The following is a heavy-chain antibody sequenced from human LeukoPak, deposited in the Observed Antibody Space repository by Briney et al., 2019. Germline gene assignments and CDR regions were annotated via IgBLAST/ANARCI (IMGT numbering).Heavy chain of an antibody. V-gene: IGHV3-66*01. CDR2: IYSTGAK. D-gene: IGHD6-19*01. CDR3: ARGSDGWFAFDY. J-gene: IGHJ4*02. Sequence: PGGSLTLYCAAYEFTVSTNYMVWVRQAPGQGLVWVSIIYSTGAKYDADSEKSRFIISRNNSKHALYLQMNSLRGEDTAVYYCARGSDGWFAFDYWGQGILVTVSS. CDR1: EFTVSTNY.